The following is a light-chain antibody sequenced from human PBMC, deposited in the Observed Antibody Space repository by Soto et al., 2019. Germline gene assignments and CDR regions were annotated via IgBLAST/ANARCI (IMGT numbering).Light chain of an antibody. Sequence: EIVMTQSPATLSVSPGERATLSCRASQSVSSNLAWYQQKPGQAPRLLIYGASTRATGIPARFSGSGPGTEFPLTISSLQSEDFAVYYCQQYNNWHPNTFGGGTKVEIK. CDR1: QSVSSN. CDR3: QQYNNWHPNT. CDR2: GAS. J-gene: IGKJ4*01. V-gene: IGKV3-15*01.